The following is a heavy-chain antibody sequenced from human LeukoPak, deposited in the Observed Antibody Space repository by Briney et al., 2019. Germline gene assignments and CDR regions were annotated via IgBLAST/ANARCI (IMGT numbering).Heavy chain of an antibody. CDR3: ARTGDTERFDY. CDR2: IRYDGSKK. V-gene: IGHV3-33*08. J-gene: IGHJ4*02. D-gene: IGHD5-18*01. Sequence: PGGSLRLSCAASGFTFSRYIMNWVRQAPGKGLEWVALIRYDGSKKDYADSVKGRFTISRDNSKNTLHLQMNSLRAEDTAVYYCARTGDTERFDYWGQGTLVTVSS. CDR1: GFTFSRYI.